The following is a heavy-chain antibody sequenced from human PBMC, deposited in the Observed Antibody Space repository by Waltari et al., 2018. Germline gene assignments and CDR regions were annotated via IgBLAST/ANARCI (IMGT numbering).Heavy chain of an antibody. CDR3: ARWYSSGWCGY. CDR2: IYYGVST. CDR1: GGSIRSTSYY. V-gene: IGHV4-39*01. Sequence: HLQESGPGLVKPSETLSPTCAVSGGSIRSTSYYWGWIRQPPGKGLEWMGNIYYGVSTYYNPSLRSRVTMSAETSKNQFSLKLTSVTTADTAVYYCARWYSSGWCGYWGQGTLVTVSS. J-gene: IGHJ4*02. D-gene: IGHD6-19*01.